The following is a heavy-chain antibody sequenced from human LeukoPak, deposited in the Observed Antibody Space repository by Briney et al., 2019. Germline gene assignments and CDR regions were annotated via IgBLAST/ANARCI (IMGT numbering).Heavy chain of an antibody. V-gene: IGHV4-59*01. J-gene: IGHJ2*01. CDR1: RDSISNYY. CDR3: ARTLPQRQRFWYFDL. Sequence: SETLSLTCSVSRDSISNYYWSWIRQSPGRGLEWIGYIYYTGSTNYNPSLKSRVTISVDTSKNQFSLKLSSVTAADTAVYYCARTLPQRQRFWYFDLWGRGTLVTVSS. CDR2: IYYTGST.